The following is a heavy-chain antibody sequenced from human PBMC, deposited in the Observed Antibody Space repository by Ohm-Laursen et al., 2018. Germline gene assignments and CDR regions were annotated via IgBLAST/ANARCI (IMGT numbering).Heavy chain of an antibody. CDR3: ATEKGICSDTSCYSTYSFNM. CDR2: IKSKVEGGTI. Sequence: GSLRLSCAASGFTFSNAWMSWVRQAPGKGLEWVGRIKSKVEGGTIDYAAPVKGRLTISRDDSKNTLYLQMNSLKTEDTAVYYCATEKGICSDTSCYSTYSFNMWGQGTMVTVSS. D-gene: IGHD2-2*02. J-gene: IGHJ3*02. V-gene: IGHV3-15*01. CDR1: GFTFSNAW.